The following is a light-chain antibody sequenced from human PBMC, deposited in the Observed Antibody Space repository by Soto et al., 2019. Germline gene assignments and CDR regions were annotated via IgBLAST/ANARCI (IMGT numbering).Light chain of an antibody. Sequence: DIQMTQSPSTLAASVGDTVTMTCRSSSKWLAWYQQKAGKAPKLLISSASGLQSGVPSRFSGSRSGTDFTLTISSLQPEDSATYYCQQSYNPPWTFGQGTTVEVK. CDR2: SAS. J-gene: IGKJ1*01. V-gene: IGKV1-39*01. CDR3: QQSYNPPWT. CDR1: SSKW.